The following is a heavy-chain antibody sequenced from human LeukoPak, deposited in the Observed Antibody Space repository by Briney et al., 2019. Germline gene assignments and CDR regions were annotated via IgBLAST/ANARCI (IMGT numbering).Heavy chain of an antibody. D-gene: IGHD4/OR15-4a*01. CDR1: GFAFSNHA. CDR2: ISDTGKTT. Sequence: GGSLRLSCEASGFAFSNHAMTWVRQAPGEGLQWVSTISDTGKTTFYRDSVRGRFTISRDISNNTLYLQMDGLRADDTAVYYCARGGSYDYGVLDAWGQGTLVTVSS. J-gene: IGHJ5*02. CDR3: ARGGSYDYGVLDA. V-gene: IGHV3-23*01.